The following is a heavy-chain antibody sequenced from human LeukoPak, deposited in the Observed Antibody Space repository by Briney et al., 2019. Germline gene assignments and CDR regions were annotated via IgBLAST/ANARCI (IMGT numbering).Heavy chain of an antibody. CDR2: ISSSSYI. Sequence: GGSLRLSCAASGFSFSSYSMNWVRQAPGKGLEWVSSISSSSYIYYVDSVKGRFTISRDNAKNSLYLQMNSLRAEDTAVYYCARVWSPPYTSSWPYYFDYWGQGTLVTVSS. CDR3: ARVWSPPYTSSWPYYFDY. CDR1: GFSFSSYS. D-gene: IGHD6-13*01. J-gene: IGHJ4*02. V-gene: IGHV3-21*01.